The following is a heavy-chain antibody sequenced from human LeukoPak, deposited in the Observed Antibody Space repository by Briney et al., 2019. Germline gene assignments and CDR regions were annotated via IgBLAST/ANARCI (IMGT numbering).Heavy chain of an antibody. CDR2: ISTTSSTI. V-gene: IGHV3-48*01. Sequence: GGSLRLSCAASGFTFTSYKMNWVRQAPGKGLEWVSYISTTSSTIYYADSVKGRFTISRDNAKNSLYLDTNSLRAEDTAVYYCARGGYCSSSSCTFMDWGQGTLVTVSS. J-gene: IGHJ4*02. D-gene: IGHD2-2*01. CDR1: GFTFTSYK. CDR3: ARGGYCSSSSCTFMD.